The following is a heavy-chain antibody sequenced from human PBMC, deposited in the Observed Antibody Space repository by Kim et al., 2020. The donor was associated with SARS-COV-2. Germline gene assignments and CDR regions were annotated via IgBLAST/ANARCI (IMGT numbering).Heavy chain of an antibody. Sequence: GGSLRLSCAASGFTFSSYGMHWVRQAPGKGLEWVAVIWYDGSNKYYADSVKGRFTISRDNSKNTLYLQMNSLRAEDTAVYYCARDRLLITGTTWDNYYYYYGMDVWGQGTTVTVSS. CDR1: GFTFSSYG. V-gene: IGHV3-33*01. CDR3: ARDRLLITGTTWDNYYYYYGMDV. J-gene: IGHJ6*02. D-gene: IGHD1-7*01. CDR2: IWYDGSNK.